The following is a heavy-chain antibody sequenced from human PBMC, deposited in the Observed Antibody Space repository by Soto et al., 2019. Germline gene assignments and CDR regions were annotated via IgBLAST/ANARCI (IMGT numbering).Heavy chain of an antibody. CDR3: ARTPPGVPNWYDP. J-gene: IGHJ5*02. CDR1: GGTFSSYA. D-gene: IGHD3-3*01. V-gene: IGHV1-69*13. Sequence: SVKVSCKASGGTFSSYAISWVRQAPGQGLEWMGGIIPIFGTANYAQKVQGRVTITADESTSTAYRELSSLSSEDTAVYYCARTPPGVPNWYDPWGQGTLVTSP. CDR2: IIPIFGTA.